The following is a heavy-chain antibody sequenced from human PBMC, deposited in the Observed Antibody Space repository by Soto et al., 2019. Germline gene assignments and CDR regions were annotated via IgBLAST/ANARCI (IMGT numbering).Heavy chain of an antibody. Sequence: GGSLRLYCAASGFTFSSYGMHWVRQAPGKGLEWVAVISYDGSNKYYADSVKGRFTISRDNSKNTLYLQMNSLRAEDTAVSYCANTLAGNGTNYYYYYTDVWGKGTTVTVSS. V-gene: IGHV3-30*18. CDR2: ISYDGSNK. D-gene: IGHD1-1*01. J-gene: IGHJ6*03. CDR1: GFTFSSYG. CDR3: ANTLAGNGTNYYYYYTDV.